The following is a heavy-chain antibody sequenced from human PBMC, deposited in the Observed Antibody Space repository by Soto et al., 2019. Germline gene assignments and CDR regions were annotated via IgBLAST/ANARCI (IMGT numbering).Heavy chain of an antibody. CDR1: GGSISSGDYY. V-gene: IGHV4-30-4*01. CDR3: AVSIAARYFDY. Sequence: QVQLQESGPGLVKPSQTLSLTCTVSGGSISSGDYYWSWIRQPPGKGLEWIGYIYYSGSTYYNPSLKTRVTISVATSKNQFSLTLSSVTAADPAVYYCAVSIAARYFDYWGQGTLVTVSS. CDR2: IYYSGST. D-gene: IGHD6-6*01. J-gene: IGHJ4*02.